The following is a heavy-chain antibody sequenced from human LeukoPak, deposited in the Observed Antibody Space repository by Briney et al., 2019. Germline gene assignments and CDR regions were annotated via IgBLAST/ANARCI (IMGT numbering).Heavy chain of an antibody. Sequence: SETLSLTCTVSGYSISSGYYWGWIRQPPGKGLEWIGSIYHSGGTYYNPSLKSRVTISVDTSKNQFSLKLSSVTAADTAVYYCASSTPPQYSSSWYRPYYFDYWGQGTLVTVSS. J-gene: IGHJ4*02. V-gene: IGHV4-38-2*02. CDR3: ASSTPPQYSSSWYRPYYFDY. CDR2: IYHSGGT. CDR1: GYSISSGYY. D-gene: IGHD6-13*01.